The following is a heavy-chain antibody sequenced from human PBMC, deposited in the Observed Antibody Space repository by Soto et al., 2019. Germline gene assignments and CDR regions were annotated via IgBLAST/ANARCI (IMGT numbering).Heavy chain of an antibody. CDR1: GFTFSSYA. V-gene: IGHV3-23*01. Sequence: GYLRLSCVASGFTFSSYAMSWVRQAPGQRLEWVATFSGGRDTTWHADSVKGRFTVSRDSSKNTLSLQMNSLRPEETALYYCAKATSATCTGSICYSFDYWGQGTLVTVSS. CDR2: FSGGRDTT. J-gene: IGHJ4*02. D-gene: IGHD2-21*01. CDR3: AKATSATCTGSICYSFDY.